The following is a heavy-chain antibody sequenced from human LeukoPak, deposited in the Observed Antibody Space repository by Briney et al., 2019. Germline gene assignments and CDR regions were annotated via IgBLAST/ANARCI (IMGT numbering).Heavy chain of an antibody. CDR1: GFNFSDYG. CDR3: ARDPSGLAVRGRFGP. Sequence: PGRSLRLSCTTSGFNFSDYGMHWVRQSPGKGLEWVAVIWYDGSYTYYSNAVKGRFTISRDISKNTLYLQMNSLRVEDTAVYHCARDPSGLAVRGRFGPWGPGTLVTVSS. V-gene: IGHV3-33*01. D-gene: IGHD3-10*01. CDR2: IWYDGSYT. J-gene: IGHJ5*02.